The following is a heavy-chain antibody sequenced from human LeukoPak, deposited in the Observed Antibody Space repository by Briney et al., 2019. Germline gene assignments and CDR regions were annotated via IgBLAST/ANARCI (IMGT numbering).Heavy chain of an antibody. CDR1: GFTFSNAW. Sequence: NPGGSLRLSCAASGFTFSNAWMSWVRQAPGKGLEWVGRIKSKTDGGTTDYAAPVKGRFTISRDDSKNTLYLQMNSLKTEDTAVYYCPPAPILVGGVYTKPRPRGGREPRVPVSS. CDR2: IKSKTDGGTT. J-gene: IGHJ4*02. V-gene: IGHV3-15*01. CDR3: PPAPILVGGVYTKPRPR. D-gene: IGHD3-10*01.